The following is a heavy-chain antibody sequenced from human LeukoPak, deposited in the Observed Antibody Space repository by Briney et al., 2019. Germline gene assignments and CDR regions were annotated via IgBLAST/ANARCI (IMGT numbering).Heavy chain of an antibody. Sequence: ASVKVSCKASGYTFTSYGISWVRQAPGQGLEWMGWISAYNGNTNYARKLQDRVTMTTDTSTSTAYMELRSLRSDDTAVYYCARGRYYDSSGYSDYWGQGTLVTVSS. V-gene: IGHV1-18*01. CDR3: ARGRYYDSSGYSDY. CDR1: GYTFTSYG. D-gene: IGHD3-22*01. J-gene: IGHJ4*02. CDR2: ISAYNGNT.